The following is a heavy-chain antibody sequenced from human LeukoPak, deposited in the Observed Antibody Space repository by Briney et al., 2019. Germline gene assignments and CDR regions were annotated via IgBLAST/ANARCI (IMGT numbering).Heavy chain of an antibody. CDR1: GFAFDDYG. Sequence: TGGSLRLSCAASGFAFDDYGMSWVRQAPGKGLEWVSGINWNGGSTGYADPVKGRFTISRDNAKNSLYLQMNSLRAEDTALFYCARVTLVGAFDIWGQGTMVTVSS. CDR3: ARVTLVGAFDI. CDR2: INWNGGST. D-gene: IGHD1-26*01. J-gene: IGHJ3*02. V-gene: IGHV3-20*04.